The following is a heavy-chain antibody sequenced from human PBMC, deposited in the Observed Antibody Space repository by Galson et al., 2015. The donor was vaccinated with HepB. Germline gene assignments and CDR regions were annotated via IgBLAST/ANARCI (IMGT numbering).Heavy chain of an antibody. CDR3: ARGTVVTSYDAFDI. J-gene: IGHJ3*02. CDR1: GFNFKIYS. CDR2: ISSSSSTI. Sequence: SLRLSCAASGFNFKIYSMNWVRQAPGKGLEWVSYISSSSSTIYYADSVKGRFTISRDNAKNSLYLQMNSLTDEDTAVYYCARGTVVTSYDAFDIWGQGTKVTVSS. V-gene: IGHV3-48*02. D-gene: IGHD4-23*01.